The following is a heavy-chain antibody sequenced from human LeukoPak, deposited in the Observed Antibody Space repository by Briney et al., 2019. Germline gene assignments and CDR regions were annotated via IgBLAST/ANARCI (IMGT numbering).Heavy chain of an antibody. CDR2: ICYSGTT. V-gene: IGHV4-39*07. Sequence: SETLSLTCTVSSGSINIITYYWGWIRQPRGRGRDWLRRICYSGTTYYNPSLKSRVTISLDTSRNQFSLKLSSVTAADTAVHSCARASHGWYFDLWGRSTLVTVSS. CDR1: SGSINIITYY. CDR3: ARASHGWYFDL. D-gene: IGHD6-6*01. J-gene: IGHJ2*01.